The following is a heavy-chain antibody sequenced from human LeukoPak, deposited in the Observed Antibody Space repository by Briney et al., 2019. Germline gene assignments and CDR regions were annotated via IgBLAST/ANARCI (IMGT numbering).Heavy chain of an antibody. CDR1: GGSFSGYY. D-gene: IGHD6-19*01. V-gene: IGHV4-34*01. Sequence: SETLSLTCAVYGGSFSGYYWSWIRQPPGKGLEWIGEINHSGGTNYNPSLKSRVTISVDTSKNQFSLKLSSVTAADTAVYYCARGGQWLQDYYFDYWGQGTLVTVSS. CDR2: INHSGGT. J-gene: IGHJ4*02. CDR3: ARGGQWLQDYYFDY.